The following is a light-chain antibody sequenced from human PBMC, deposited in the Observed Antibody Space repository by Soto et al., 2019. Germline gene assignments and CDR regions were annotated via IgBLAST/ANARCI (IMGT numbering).Light chain of an antibody. CDR1: SSDVGGYNY. J-gene: IGLJ2*01. V-gene: IGLV2-14*01. CDR3: SSYTSSSTPHVV. Sequence: QSVPTQPASVSGSPGQSITISCTGTSSDVGGYNYVSWYQQHPGKAPTLMIYDVSNRPSGVSNRFSGSKSGNTASLTISGLQAEDEADYYCSSYTSSSTPHVVFGGGTQLTVL. CDR2: DVS.